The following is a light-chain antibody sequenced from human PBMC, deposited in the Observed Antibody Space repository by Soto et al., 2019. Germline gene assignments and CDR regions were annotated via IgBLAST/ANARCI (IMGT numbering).Light chain of an antibody. CDR1: SSDVGGYNY. CDR2: DVT. Sequence: QSVLTQPRSVSGSPGQSVTISCTGTSSDVGGYNYVSWYQHHPGKAPKLIVYDVTQRPSGIPDRFSGSKSGNTASLTISGLQPDDEAVDQCCSCADHHFYVFGSGTKLTV. CDR3: CSCADHHFYV. V-gene: IGLV2-11*01. J-gene: IGLJ1*01.